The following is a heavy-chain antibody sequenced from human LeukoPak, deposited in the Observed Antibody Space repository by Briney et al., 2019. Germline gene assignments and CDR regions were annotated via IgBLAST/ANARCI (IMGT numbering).Heavy chain of an antibody. D-gene: IGHD6-13*01. CDR2: IYYSGST. V-gene: IGHV4-39*01. Sequence: PSETLSLTCTVSGGSISSSSYYWGWIRQPPGKGLEWIGSIYYSGSTYYNPSLKSRVTISVDTSKNQFSPKLSSVTAADTAVYYCARHTEQQLPYFDYWGQGTLVTVSS. J-gene: IGHJ4*02. CDR3: ARHTEQQLPYFDY. CDR1: GGSISSSSYY.